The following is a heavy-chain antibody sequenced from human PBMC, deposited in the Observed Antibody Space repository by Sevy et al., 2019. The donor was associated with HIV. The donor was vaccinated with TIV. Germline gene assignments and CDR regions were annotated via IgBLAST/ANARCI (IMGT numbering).Heavy chain of an antibody. CDR1: GGSFSGYY. CDR3: ARLEIAAAGNNWFDP. D-gene: IGHD6-13*01. CDR2: INHSGST. J-gene: IGHJ5*02. V-gene: IGHV4-34*01. Sequence: SETLSITCAVYGGSFSGYYWSWIRQPPGKGLEWIGEINHSGSTNYNPSLKSRVTISVDTSKNQFSLKLSSVTAADTAVYYCARLEIAAAGNNWFDPWGQGTLVTVSS.